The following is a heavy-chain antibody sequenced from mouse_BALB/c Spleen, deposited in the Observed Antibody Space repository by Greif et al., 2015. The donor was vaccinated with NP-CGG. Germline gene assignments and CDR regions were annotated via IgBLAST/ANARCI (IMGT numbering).Heavy chain of an antibody. V-gene: IGHV1-7*01. CDR1: GYTFTSYW. CDR2: INPSTGYT. CDR3: ASSYYYGSSYYAMDY. Sequence: VQLQQSGAEPAKPGASVKMSCKASGYTFTSYWMHWVKQRPGQGLEWIGYINPSTGYTEYNQKFKDKAALTADKSSSTAYMQLSSLTSEDSAVYYCASSYYYGSSYYAMDYWGQGTSVTVPS. D-gene: IGHD1-1*01. J-gene: IGHJ4*01.